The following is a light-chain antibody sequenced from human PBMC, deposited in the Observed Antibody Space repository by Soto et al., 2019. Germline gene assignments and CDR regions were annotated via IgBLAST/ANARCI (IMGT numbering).Light chain of an antibody. V-gene: IGLV2-14*03. CDR3: SSYTTSNTRQIV. J-gene: IGLJ1*01. CDR2: DVS. CDR1: SSDVGGYNY. Sequence: QSALTQPASVSGSPGQSINISCTGTSSDVGGYNYVSWYQHHPGKAPKLIIYDVSNRPSGVSNPFSGSKSGNTASLTISGLQPEDEADYYCSSYTTSNTRQIVFGTGDQGHRP.